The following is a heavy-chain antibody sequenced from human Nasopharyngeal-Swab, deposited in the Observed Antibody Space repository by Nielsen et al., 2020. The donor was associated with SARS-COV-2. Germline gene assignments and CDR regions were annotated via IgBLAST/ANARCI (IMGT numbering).Heavy chain of an antibody. D-gene: IGHD1-1*01. CDR3: ARDGTGTTRKNGWFDP. Sequence: GESLKISCAASGFTVSSNYMSWVRQAPGKGLEWVSVIYSGGSTYYADSVKGRFTISRDNSKNTLYLQMNSLRAEDPAVYYCARDGTGTTRKNGWFDPWGQGTLVTVSS. CDR1: GFTVSSNY. J-gene: IGHJ5*02. V-gene: IGHV3-66*01. CDR2: IYSGGST.